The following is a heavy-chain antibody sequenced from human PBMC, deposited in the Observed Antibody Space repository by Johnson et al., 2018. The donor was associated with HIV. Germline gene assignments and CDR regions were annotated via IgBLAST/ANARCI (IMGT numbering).Heavy chain of an antibody. D-gene: IGHD6-25*01. CDR1: GFTFDDYA. J-gene: IGHJ3*02. V-gene: IGHV3-9*01. CDR3: AKLTRLDAFDI. Sequence: EVQLVESGGGLVQPGRSLRLSCAASGFTFDDYAMHWVRQTPGKSLEWVSGISWNSGSLGYADSVKGRFTISRDNAKNSLYLQMNSLRAEDTALYYCAKLTRLDAFDIWGQGTMVTVSS. CDR2: ISWNSGSL.